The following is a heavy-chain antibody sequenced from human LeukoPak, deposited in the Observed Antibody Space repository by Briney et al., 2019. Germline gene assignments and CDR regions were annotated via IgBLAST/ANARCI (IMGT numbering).Heavy chain of an antibody. Sequence: PSETLSLTCTVSGGSISGSSYYWGWIRQPPGKGLEWIGYIYHSGSTYYNPSLKSRVTISVDRSKNQFSLKLSSVTAADTAVYYCARAGITNWFDPWGQGTLVTVSS. D-gene: IGHD3-10*01. CDR2: IYHSGST. CDR1: GGSISGSSYY. CDR3: ARAGITNWFDP. J-gene: IGHJ5*02. V-gene: IGHV4-39*07.